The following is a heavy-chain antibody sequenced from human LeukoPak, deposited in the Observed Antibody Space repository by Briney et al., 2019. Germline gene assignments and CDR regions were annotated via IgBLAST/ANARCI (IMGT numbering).Heavy chain of an antibody. D-gene: IGHD1-26*01. CDR1: GFTFSSYG. V-gene: IGHV3-30*18. Sequence: GGSLRLSCAASGFTFSSYGMHWVRQAPGEGLEWVAVISYDGSNKYYADSVKGRFTISRDNSKNTLYLQMNSLRAEDTAVYYCAKDLAALGELLPLFGYWGQGTLVTVSS. CDR3: AKDLAALGELLPLFGY. CDR2: ISYDGSNK. J-gene: IGHJ4*02.